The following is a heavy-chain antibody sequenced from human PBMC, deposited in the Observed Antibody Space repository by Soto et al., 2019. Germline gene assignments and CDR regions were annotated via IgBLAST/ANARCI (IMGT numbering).Heavy chain of an antibody. CDR3: ARDSSCGGYCHGSAWFDP. Sequence: PGGSLRLSCVVSGFTFSNYGMSWVRQAPGKGLEWVASISGAGGRIYNEDSVKGRFTISRDNAKNSLYLQMNSLRAEDTAVYYCARDSSCGGYCHGSAWFDPWGQGNLVTVSS. CDR2: ISGAGGRI. D-gene: IGHD2-21*02. CDR1: GFTFSNYG. V-gene: IGHV3-23*01. J-gene: IGHJ5*02.